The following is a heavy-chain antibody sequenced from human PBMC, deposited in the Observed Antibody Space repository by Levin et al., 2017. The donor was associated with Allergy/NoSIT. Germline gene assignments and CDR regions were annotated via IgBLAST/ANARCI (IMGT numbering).Heavy chain of an antibody. CDR1: GFSLNTNNMR. J-gene: IGHJ4*02. D-gene: IGHD2-15*01. CDR2: IDWDDDK. Sequence: SGPTLVKPTQTLTLTCTFSGFSLNTNNMRVSWIRQPPGKALEWLARIDWDDDKFYKTSLRTRLTISKDTSKNQVVLTMTNMDPVDTAVYYCARGKCGGSWCRPPFDYWGQGTLVTVSS. CDR3: ARGKCGGSWCRPPFDY. V-gene: IGHV2-70*03.